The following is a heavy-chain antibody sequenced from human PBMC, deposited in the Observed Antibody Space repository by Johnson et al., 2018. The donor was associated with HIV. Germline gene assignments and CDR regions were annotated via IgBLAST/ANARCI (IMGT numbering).Heavy chain of an antibody. CDR2: IKQDGSDK. V-gene: IGHV3-7*01. CDR3: ARDSLGVTGGDDAFDI. D-gene: IGHD1-26*01. Sequence: VQLVESGGGLVQPGGSLRLSCAASGFIFSNYWMSWIRQAPGKGLEWVANIKQDGSDKYYVDSVKGRFTISRDNAKNSLYLQMNSLRADDTAMYYCARDSLGVTGGDDAFDIWGQGTIVTVSS. CDR1: GFIFSNYW. J-gene: IGHJ3*02.